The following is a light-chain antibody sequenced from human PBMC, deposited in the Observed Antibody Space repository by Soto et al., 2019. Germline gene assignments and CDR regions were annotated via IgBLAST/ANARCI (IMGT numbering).Light chain of an antibody. CDR1: QSVSTNY. Sequence: EIVLTQSPGTLSLSPGERATLSCRASQSVSTNYLAWYQRKPGQAPRLLIYGASSRATDIPNRFSGSGSGTDFTLTITRLKAEDFAVYYCQQYGSSPPTFGQGNKGEIK. V-gene: IGKV3-20*01. J-gene: IGKJ1*01. CDR3: QQYGSSPPT. CDR2: GAS.